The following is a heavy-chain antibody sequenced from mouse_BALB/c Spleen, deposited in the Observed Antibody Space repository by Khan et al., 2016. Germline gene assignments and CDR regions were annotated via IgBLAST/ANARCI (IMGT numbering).Heavy chain of an antibody. CDR1: GFTFTDYY. CDR3: ARLMHYYAMDY. J-gene: IGHJ4*01. V-gene: IGHV7-3*02. CDR2: IRNKANGYTI. Sequence: EVELVESGGGLVQPGGSLRLSYATSGFTFTDYYMSWVRQPPGKALEWLGFIRNKANGYTIEYSASVKGRFTISRDNSQSILYLQMNTLRAEDSATYYCARLMHYYAMDYWGQGTSVTVSS.